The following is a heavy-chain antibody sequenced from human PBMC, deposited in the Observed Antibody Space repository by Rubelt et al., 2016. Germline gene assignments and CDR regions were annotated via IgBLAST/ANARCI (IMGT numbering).Heavy chain of an antibody. CDR2: ISSSSSYI. D-gene: IGHD5-18*01. Sequence: WVRQAPGKGLEWVSSISSSSSYIYYADSVKGRFTISRDNAKNSLYLQMSSLRAEDTAVYYCTTKTAMVSDYDYWGQGTLITVSS. CDR3: TTKTAMVSDYDY. V-gene: IGHV3-21*03. J-gene: IGHJ4*02.